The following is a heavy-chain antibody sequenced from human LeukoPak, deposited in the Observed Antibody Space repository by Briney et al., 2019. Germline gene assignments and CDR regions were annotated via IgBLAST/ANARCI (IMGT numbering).Heavy chain of an antibody. D-gene: IGHD3-3*01. CDR2: IYYSGST. Sequence: KPSETLSLTCTVSGGSISSSSYYWGWIRQPPGKGLEWIGSIYYSGSTYYNPSLKSRVTISVDTSKNQFSLKLSSVTAADTAVYYCARDLEWYYYMDVWSKGTTVTVSS. V-gene: IGHV4-39*02. CDR3: ARDLEWYYYMDV. CDR1: GGSISSSSYY. J-gene: IGHJ6*03.